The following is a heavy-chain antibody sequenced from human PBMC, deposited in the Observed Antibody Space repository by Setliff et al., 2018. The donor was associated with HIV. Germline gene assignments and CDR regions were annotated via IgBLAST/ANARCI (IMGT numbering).Heavy chain of an antibody. CDR3: ATFPTTVTELGSNY. V-gene: IGHV4-38-2*02. D-gene: IGHD4-17*01. Sequence: PSETLSLTCTVFGFSISSGYFWGWIRQPPGKGLEWSGSIHYSGNTYYNSSLRSRVTILVDTSRNQFSLSLSSVAAADTAVYYCATFPTTVTELGSNYGGQGTMVTVSS. CDR2: IHYSGNT. CDR1: GFSISSGYF. J-gene: IGHJ4*02.